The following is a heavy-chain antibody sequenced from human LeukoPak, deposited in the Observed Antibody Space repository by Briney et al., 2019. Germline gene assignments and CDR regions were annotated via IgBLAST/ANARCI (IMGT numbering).Heavy chain of an antibody. CDR1: GFTFSDSY. CDR3: TRGKYSFDY. J-gene: IGHJ4*02. CDR2: ISSSGSTI. V-gene: IGHV3-11*01. Sequence: GGSLRLSCAASGFTFSDSYMSWIRQAPGKGLEYISYISSSGSTIYYADSVKGRFTLSRDNAKNSLSLEMNSLRAEDTAVYYCTRGKYSFDYWSQGTLVTVS.